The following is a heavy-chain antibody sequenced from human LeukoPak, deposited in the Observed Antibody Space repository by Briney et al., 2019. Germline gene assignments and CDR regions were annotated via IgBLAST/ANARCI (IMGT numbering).Heavy chain of an antibody. Sequence: ASVNVSCKTSVYTFIGYYIHWMRQAPGQELEWMGWINPNSGDTNYAQKFQGRVTMTRDTSVSKAYLDLSSLTSDDTAVYYCARGRIVEGPDYWGQGTLVTVSS. CDR3: ARGRIVEGPDY. CDR2: INPNSGDT. V-gene: IGHV1-2*02. D-gene: IGHD1-26*01. CDR1: VYTFIGYY. J-gene: IGHJ4*02.